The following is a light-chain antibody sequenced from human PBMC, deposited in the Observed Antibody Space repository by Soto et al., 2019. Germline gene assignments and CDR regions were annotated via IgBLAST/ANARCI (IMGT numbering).Light chain of an antibody. V-gene: IGLV1-47*01. J-gene: IGLJ2*01. CDR3: ATWDDSLGGPV. CDR1: SSNIGRNY. CDR2: RDN. Sequence: QSVLTQTPSVSGTPGQRVNISCSGSSSNIGRNYVYWYHQFPGTAPKLLIYRDNERPSGVPDRFSGSKSGTSASLAISGLRSGDEADYHCATWDDSLGGPVFDGGTKLTVL.